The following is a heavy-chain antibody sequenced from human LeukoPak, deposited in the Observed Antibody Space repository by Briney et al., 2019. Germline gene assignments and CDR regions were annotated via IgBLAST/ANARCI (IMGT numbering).Heavy chain of an antibody. Sequence: GASVKVSCKASGYTFTGYYMHWVRQAPGQGLEWMGWINPNSGGTNYAQKFQGRVTMTRDTSISTAYMELSRLRSDDTAVYYCAGPSIVGATSAFDIWGQGTMVTVSS. CDR3: AGPSIVGATSAFDI. CDR2: INPNSGGT. D-gene: IGHD1-26*01. J-gene: IGHJ3*02. V-gene: IGHV1-2*02. CDR1: GYTFTGYY.